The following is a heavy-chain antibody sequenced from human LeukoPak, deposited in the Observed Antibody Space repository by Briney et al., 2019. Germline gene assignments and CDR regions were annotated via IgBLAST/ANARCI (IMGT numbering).Heavy chain of an antibody. J-gene: IGHJ4*02. D-gene: IGHD1-26*01. CDR2: INHSGST. V-gene: IGHV4-34*01. CDR1: GGSFSGYY. CDR3: ARGLVGATTDY. Sequence: SETLCLTCAVYGGSFSGYYWSWIRQPPGKGLEWIGEINHSGSTNYNPSLKSRVTISVDTSKNQFSLKLSSVTAADTAVYYCARGLVGATTDYWGQGTLVTVSS.